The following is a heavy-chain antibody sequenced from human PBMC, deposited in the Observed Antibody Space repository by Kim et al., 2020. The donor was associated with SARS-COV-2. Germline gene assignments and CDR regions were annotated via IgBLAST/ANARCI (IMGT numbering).Heavy chain of an antibody. D-gene: IGHD3-10*01. CDR3: ARVDFGSGSINYSLDR. Sequence: PSLVSRLTISIATSKNQFSLKLRSVTAADTAVYYCARVDFGSGSINYSLDRWGQGTLVTISS. V-gene: IGHV4-31*02. J-gene: IGHJ5*02.